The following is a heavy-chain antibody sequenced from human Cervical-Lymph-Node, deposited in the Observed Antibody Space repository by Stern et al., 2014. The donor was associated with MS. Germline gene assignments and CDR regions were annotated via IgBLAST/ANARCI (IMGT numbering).Heavy chain of an antibody. J-gene: IGHJ3*02. CDR1: GYSFISHA. CDR3: ARAGYCSPSTCSDAFDI. D-gene: IGHD2-15*01. V-gene: IGHV1-3*01. CDR2: INGDNGNT. Sequence: VQLVDSGAEVKDPGASVKVSCKASGYSFISHAMHWVRQAPGQTFEWMGWINGDNGNTKYSQKLQGRVTITRDKTTSTAYMELSSLTSEDTAVYYCARAGYCSPSTCSDAFDIWGQGTMVTVSS.